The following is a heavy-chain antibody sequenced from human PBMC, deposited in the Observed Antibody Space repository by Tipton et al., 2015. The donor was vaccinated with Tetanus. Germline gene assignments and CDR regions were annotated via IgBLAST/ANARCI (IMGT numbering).Heavy chain of an antibody. D-gene: IGHD5-18*01. Sequence: GLVKPSGTLSLTCVVSGGSINSSDWWTWVRQPPGKGLEWIGEIHHSGSTNYNPSLKSRVTLSVDKSKNQFSLKLRSVTAADTAVYYCARLYSYGSLYWFDPWGQGTLVTVSS. CDR3: ARLYSYGSLYWFDP. V-gene: IGHV4-4*02. J-gene: IGHJ5*02. CDR2: IHHSGST. CDR1: GGSINSSDW.